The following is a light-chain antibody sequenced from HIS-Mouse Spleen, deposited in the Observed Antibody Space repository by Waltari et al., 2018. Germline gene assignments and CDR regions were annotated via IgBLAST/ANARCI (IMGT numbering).Light chain of an antibody. CDR2: KDS. J-gene: IGLJ2*01. CDR3: QSADSSGTYSVV. V-gene: IGLV3-25*03. CDR1: ALPKQY. Sequence: SYELTQPPSVSVSPGQTARITCSGDALPKQYAYVYQQKPGQAPVLVIYKDSERPSGIPERFSGSSSGTTVTLTISGVQAEDEADYYCQSADSSGTYSVVFGGGTKLTVL.